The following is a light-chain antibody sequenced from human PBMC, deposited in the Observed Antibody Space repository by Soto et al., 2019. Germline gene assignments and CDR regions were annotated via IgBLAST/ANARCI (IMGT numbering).Light chain of an antibody. CDR1: SSNIGAGYD. CDR2: GNS. CDR3: QSYDSSLSGWV. V-gene: IGLV1-40*01. Sequence: QSVLTQPPSVSGAPRQRVTISCTGSSSNIGAGYDVHWYQQLPGTAPKLLIYGNSNRPSGVPDRFSGSKSGTSASLASTGLQAEDEVDYYCQSYDSSLSGWVFGGGTKLTVL. J-gene: IGLJ3*02.